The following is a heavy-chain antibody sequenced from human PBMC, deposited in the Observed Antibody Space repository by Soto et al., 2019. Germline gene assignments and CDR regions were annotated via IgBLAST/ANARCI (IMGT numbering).Heavy chain of an antibody. Sequence: QVQLVESGGGVVQPGRSLRLSCAASGVTVSAYTMHWVRQAPGKGLEWVAVISSDGNHKYYTDSVKGRFTISRDTSTNTLYLQMNSLRAEDTAVYYCARWEQPLFDYWGQGTLVTVSS. CDR1: GVTVSAYT. D-gene: IGHD1-26*01. CDR2: ISSDGNHK. J-gene: IGHJ4*02. V-gene: IGHV3-30-3*01. CDR3: ARWEQPLFDY.